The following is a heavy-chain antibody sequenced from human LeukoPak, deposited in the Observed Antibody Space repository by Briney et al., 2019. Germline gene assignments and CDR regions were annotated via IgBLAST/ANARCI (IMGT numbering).Heavy chain of an antibody. D-gene: IGHD4-11*01. CDR3: ARDAQRGFDYSNSLQY. V-gene: IGHV3-33*01. CDR2: IWSDGTNT. CDR1: GFTFNHYG. Sequence: GGALRLSCAATGFTFNHYGMHLGRQAPGKGLEWVAVIWSDGTNTYYTGSAKGRFTISRVDSEKTVYLQMKSLRPEDTGVYYCARDAQRGFDYSNSLQYWGQGTPVTVST. J-gene: IGHJ4*02.